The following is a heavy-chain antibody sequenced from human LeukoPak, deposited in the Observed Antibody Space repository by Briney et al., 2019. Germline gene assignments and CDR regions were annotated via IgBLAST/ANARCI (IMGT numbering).Heavy chain of an antibody. CDR3: ASGDSSGYYDY. CDR1: DGSISSGSYY. Sequence: SQILSLTCTVSDGSISSGSYYWSWIRQPAGKGLEWIGRIYTSGSTSYNPSLKSRVTISVDTSKNQFSLKLSSVTAADTAVYYCASGDSSGYYDYWGQGTLVTVSS. CDR2: IYTSGST. V-gene: IGHV4-61*02. D-gene: IGHD3-22*01. J-gene: IGHJ4*02.